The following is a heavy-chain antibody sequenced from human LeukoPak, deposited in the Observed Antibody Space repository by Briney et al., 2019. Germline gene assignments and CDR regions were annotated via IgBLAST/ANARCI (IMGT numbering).Heavy chain of an antibody. D-gene: IGHD3-10*01. CDR3: VKRGSWTDRYFDY. J-gene: IGHJ4*02. CDR2: ISWNSADV. CDR1: GFSFDNYA. Sequence: PGGSLRLSCAASGFSFDNYAIHWVRQAPGEGLHWVSGISWNSADVVYADSVKGRFTISRDNAKNSVSLQMNSLRPEDTALYYCVKRGSWTDRYFDYWGQGTLVTVSS. V-gene: IGHV3-9*01.